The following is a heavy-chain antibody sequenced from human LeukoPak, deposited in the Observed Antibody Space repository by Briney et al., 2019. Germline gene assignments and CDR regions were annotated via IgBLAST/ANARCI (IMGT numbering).Heavy chain of an antibody. J-gene: IGHJ6*03. D-gene: IGHD2-8*01. Sequence: ASVKVSCKASGGTFSSYAISWVRQAPGQGLEWMGWINPNSGGTNYAQKFQGRVTMTRDTSISTAYMELNTLRSDDTAVYYCARTPPMEGYMDVWGKGTTVTISS. CDR1: GGTFSSYA. V-gene: IGHV1-2*02. CDR3: ARTPPMEGYMDV. CDR2: INPNSGGT.